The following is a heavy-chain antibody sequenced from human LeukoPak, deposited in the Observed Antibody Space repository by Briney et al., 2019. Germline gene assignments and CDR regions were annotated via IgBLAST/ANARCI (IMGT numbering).Heavy chain of an antibody. Sequence: GGSLRLSCTASGFTFGDYAMHWVRQAPGKGLEWVSGISWNSVSIGYADSVKGRFTISRDNAENSLYLQMNSLRAEDMAVYYCAKGHGDYMDWYFDLWGRGTLVTVSS. CDR3: AKGHGDYMDWYFDL. CDR1: GFTFGDYA. V-gene: IGHV3-9*03. CDR2: ISWNSVSI. D-gene: IGHD4-17*01. J-gene: IGHJ2*01.